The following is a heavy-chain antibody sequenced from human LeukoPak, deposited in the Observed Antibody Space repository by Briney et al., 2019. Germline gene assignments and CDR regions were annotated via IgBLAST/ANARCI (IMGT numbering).Heavy chain of an antibody. CDR1: GGSISSYY. V-gene: IGHV4-59*01. CDR2: IYYSGST. J-gene: IGHJ3*02. CDR3: ARDRIYYDSSGHAFDI. Sequence: PSETLSLTCTVSGGSISSYYWSWIRQPPGKGLEWIGYIYYSGSTNYNPSLKSRVTISVDTSKNQFSLKLSSVTAADTAVYYCARDRIYYDSSGHAFDIWGQGTMVTVSS. D-gene: IGHD3-22*01.